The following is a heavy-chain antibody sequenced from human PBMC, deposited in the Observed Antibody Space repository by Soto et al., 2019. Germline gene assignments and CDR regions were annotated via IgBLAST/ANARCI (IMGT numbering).Heavy chain of an antibody. V-gene: IGHV4-39*07. J-gene: IGHJ6*03. Sequence: SETLSLTCTVSGGSISSSSYYWGWIRQPPGKGLEWIGSIYYSGNTNYNPSLKSRVTISVDTSRNQFSLNLTSATAADTAVYYCARKGAAASYAHYYMDVWGRGTAVTVSS. CDR3: ARKGAAASYAHYYMDV. D-gene: IGHD6-13*01. CDR1: GGSISSSSYY. CDR2: IYYSGNT.